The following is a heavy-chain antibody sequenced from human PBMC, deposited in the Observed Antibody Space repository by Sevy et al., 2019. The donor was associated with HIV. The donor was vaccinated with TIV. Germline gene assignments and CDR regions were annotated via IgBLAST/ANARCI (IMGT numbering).Heavy chain of an antibody. CDR3: ARLLDTAMVRGVDWFDP. CDR2: IYYSGST. V-gene: IGHV4-39*01. D-gene: IGHD5-18*01. J-gene: IGHJ5*02. Sequence: SETLSLTCTVSGGSISSSSYYWGWIRQPPGKGLEWIGTIYYSGSTYYNPSLKSRVTISVDMSKNQFSLKLSSVTAADTAVYYCARLLDTAMVRGVDWFDPWGQGTLVTVSS. CDR1: GGSISSSSYY.